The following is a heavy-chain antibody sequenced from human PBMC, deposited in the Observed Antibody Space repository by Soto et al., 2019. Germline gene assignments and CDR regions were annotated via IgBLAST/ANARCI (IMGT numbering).Heavy chain of an antibody. CDR3: ARGNPGSHEYYCGY. Sequence: XGSLRLSCAPAGFNVNSNYMRWVRQAPGKGLAWVSVIYIRSSTYYADSVKGRFTIPRGNSKNRLYLQMNSLKAEDTAAYYCARGNPGSHEYYCGYWGQRSRFAVAS. J-gene: IGHJ4*02. CDR2: IYIRSST. CDR1: GFNVNSNY. D-gene: IGHD3-10*01. V-gene: IGHV3-53*01.